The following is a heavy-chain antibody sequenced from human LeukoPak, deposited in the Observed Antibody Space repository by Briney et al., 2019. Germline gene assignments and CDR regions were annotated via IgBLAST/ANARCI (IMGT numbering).Heavy chain of an antibody. CDR2: ITWNSGRI. D-gene: IGHD2-2*01. CDR3: AKDRSSLSRAIDY. J-gene: IGHJ4*02. CDR1: VFTFDDYA. Sequence: GGSLRLSCAASVFTFDDYAMHWVRQAPGKGLEWVSGITWNSGRIAYADSVKGRFTISRDNAKNSLYLQMNSLRAEDTALYYCAKDRSSLSRAIDYWGQGTLVTVSS. V-gene: IGHV3-9*01.